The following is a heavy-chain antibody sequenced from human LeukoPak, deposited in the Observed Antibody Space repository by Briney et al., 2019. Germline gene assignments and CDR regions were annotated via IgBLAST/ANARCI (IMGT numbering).Heavy chain of an antibody. CDR1: GFPFSTYE. Sequence: PGGSLRLSCVASGFPFSTYEMNWVRQALGKGLEWISYISGSSSNVYFADSVKGRFTISRDNAKNSLYLQMSSLRAEDTAVYYCARRAYSGSYYWFDYWGQGTLVTVSS. V-gene: IGHV3-48*03. J-gene: IGHJ4*02. D-gene: IGHD1-26*01. CDR3: ARRAYSGSYYWFDY. CDR2: ISGSSSNV.